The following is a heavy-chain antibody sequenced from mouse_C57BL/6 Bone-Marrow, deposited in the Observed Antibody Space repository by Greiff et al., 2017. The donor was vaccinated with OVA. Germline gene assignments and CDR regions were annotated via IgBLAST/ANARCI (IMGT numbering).Heavy chain of an antibody. Sequence: VQLKQSGPELVKPGDSVKISCKASGYSFTGYFMNWVMQSHGKSLEWIGRINPYNGDTFYNQKFKGKATLTVDKSSSTAHMELRSLTSEDSAVYYCAYGNFWFADWGQGTLVTVSA. J-gene: IGHJ3*01. D-gene: IGHD2-1*01. CDR2: INPYNGDT. V-gene: IGHV1-20*01. CDR1: GYSFTGYF. CDR3: AYGNFWFAD.